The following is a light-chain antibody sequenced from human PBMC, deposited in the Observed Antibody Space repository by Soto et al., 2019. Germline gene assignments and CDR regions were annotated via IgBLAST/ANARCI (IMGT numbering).Light chain of an antibody. CDR1: SSDDGGYNY. Sequence: QSVLTQPASVSGSPGQSITISCTGTSSDDGGYNYVSWYQQHPGKAPKLMIYDVSNRPSGISNRLSGSKSGNTASLTISGLQAEDEADYYCSSYTSRSTDVFGTGTKVTVL. V-gene: IGLV2-14*01. CDR3: SSYTSRSTDV. J-gene: IGLJ1*01. CDR2: DVS.